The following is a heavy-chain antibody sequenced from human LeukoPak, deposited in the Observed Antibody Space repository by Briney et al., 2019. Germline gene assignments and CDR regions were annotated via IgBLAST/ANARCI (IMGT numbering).Heavy chain of an antibody. V-gene: IGHV3-48*01. CDR2: ISSSSSTI. CDR1: GFTFSSYS. Sequence: PGGSLRLSCAASGFTFSSYSMNWVRQAPGKGLEWVSYISSSSSTIYYADSVKGRFTISRDNAKNSLYLQMNSLRAEDTAVYYCARDMVGAAFDIWGQGTMVTVSS. J-gene: IGHJ3*02. D-gene: IGHD1-26*01. CDR3: ARDMVGAAFDI.